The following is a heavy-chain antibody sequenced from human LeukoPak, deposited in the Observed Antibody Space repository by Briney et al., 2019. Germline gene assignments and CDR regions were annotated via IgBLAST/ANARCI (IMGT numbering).Heavy chain of an antibody. CDR2: ISSGGST. V-gene: IGHV3-23*01. CDR3: ASRYSSGWSPEY. CDR1: GFTFSGYA. D-gene: IGHD6-19*01. J-gene: IGHJ4*02. Sequence: GGSLRLSCAASGFTFSGYAMSWVRQAPGKGLEWVSAISSGGSTYYADSVKGRFTISRDNSKNTVYLQMNSLRAEDTAVYYCASRYSSGWSPEYWGQGALVTVSS.